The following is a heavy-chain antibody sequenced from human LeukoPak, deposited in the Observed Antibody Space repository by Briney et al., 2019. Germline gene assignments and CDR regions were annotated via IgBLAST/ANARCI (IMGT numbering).Heavy chain of an antibody. CDR3: ARDHHRRLYDSQARDTFDI. D-gene: IGHD3-22*01. V-gene: IGHV3-48*01. J-gene: IGHJ3*02. CDR2: IGGSSSTI. Sequence: GGSLRLSCAASGFTFSSYGMSWVRQALGKGLEWVSYIGGSSSTIYYADSVKGRFTISRDNAKNSLYLQMNSLRAEDTAVYYCARDHHRRLYDSQARDTFDIWGQGTMVTVSS. CDR1: GFTFSSYG.